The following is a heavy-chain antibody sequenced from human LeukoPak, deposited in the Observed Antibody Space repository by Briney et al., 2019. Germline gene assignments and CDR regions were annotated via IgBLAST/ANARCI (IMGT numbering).Heavy chain of an antibody. V-gene: IGHV3-30*18. CDR1: GFIFGRFG. Sequence: PGRSLRLSCAASGFIFGRFGMHWVRQAPGKGLEWVAAISSDGLNKFYGDSVKGRFTISRDTPKNTLYLQMDSLRPDDTAVYYCAKGHSSSWYYFGSWGQGTLVTVSS. CDR2: ISSDGLNK. CDR3: AKGHSSSWYYFGS. J-gene: IGHJ4*02. D-gene: IGHD6-13*01.